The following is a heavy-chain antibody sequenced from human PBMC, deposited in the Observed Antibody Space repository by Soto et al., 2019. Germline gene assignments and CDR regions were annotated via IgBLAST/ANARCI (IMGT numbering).Heavy chain of an antibody. D-gene: IGHD1-1*01. Sequence: QLQLQESGPGLVKPSETLSLTCIVSGDSVTNGFYYWVWVRQPPGKGLEWIASISAAGTTFHSSSLQSRVSISIDMSKNQFSLTLTSMTAADTAIYYCARLCPWNGNWFDPWGQGTLVTVSS. CDR2: ISAAGTT. CDR3: ARLCPWNGNWFDP. V-gene: IGHV4-39*01. J-gene: IGHJ5*02. CDR1: GDSVTNGFYY.